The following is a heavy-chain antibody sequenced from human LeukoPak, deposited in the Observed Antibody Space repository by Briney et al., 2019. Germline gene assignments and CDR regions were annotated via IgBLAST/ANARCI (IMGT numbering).Heavy chain of an antibody. D-gene: IGHD5-18*01. Sequence: ASVKVSCKASGYTFTSYYMHWVRQAPGQGLEWMGIINPSGGSTSYAQKFQGRVTMTRDTSTSTVYMELSSLRSEDTAVYYCARAKRRVRRWIQLWLLDYWGQGTLVTVSS. CDR1: GYTFTSYY. V-gene: IGHV1-46*01. J-gene: IGHJ4*02. CDR3: ARAKRRVRRWIQLWLLDY. CDR2: INPSGGST.